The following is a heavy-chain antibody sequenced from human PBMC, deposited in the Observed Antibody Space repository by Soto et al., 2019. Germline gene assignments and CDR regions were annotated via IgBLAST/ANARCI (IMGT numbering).Heavy chain of an antibody. CDR3: ARRPAFGHAFDI. CDR2: IYYSGST. CDR1: GGSISSYY. J-gene: IGHJ3*02. D-gene: IGHD3-10*01. Sequence: PSETLSLTCTVSGGSISSYYWSWIRQPPGKGLEWLGYIYYSGSTNYNLSLKSRVTISVDTSKNQFSLKLSSLTAADTAVYYCARRPAFGHAFDIWGQGTMVTVSS. V-gene: IGHV4-59*08.